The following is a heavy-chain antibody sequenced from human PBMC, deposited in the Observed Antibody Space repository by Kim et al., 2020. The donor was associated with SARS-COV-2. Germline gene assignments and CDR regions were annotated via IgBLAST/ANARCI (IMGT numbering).Heavy chain of an antibody. J-gene: IGHJ4*02. CDR2: IKQDGSEK. CDR1: GFTFSSYW. V-gene: IGHV3-7*03. CDR3: ARERDYYGSGSYFFDY. Sequence: GGSLRLSCAASGFTFSSYWMSWVRQAPGKGLEWVANIKQDGSEKYYVDSVKGRFTISRDNAKNSLYLQMNSLRAEDTAVYYCARERDYYGSGSYFFDYWGQGTLVTVSS. D-gene: IGHD3-10*01.